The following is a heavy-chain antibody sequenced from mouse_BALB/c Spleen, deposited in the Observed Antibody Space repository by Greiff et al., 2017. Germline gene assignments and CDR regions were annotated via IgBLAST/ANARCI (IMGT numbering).Heavy chain of an antibody. J-gene: IGHJ2*01. CDR1: GFTFSSYT. CDR3: ARLGSSGYDGGYFDY. CDR2: ISNGGGST. Sequence: VKWVESGGGLVQPGGSLKLSCAASGFTFSSYTMSWVRQTPEKRLEWVAYISNGGGSTYYPDTVKGRFTISRDNAKNTLYLQMSSLKSEDTAMYYCARLGSSGYDGGYFDYWGQGTTLTVSS. V-gene: IGHV5-12-2*01. D-gene: IGHD3-1*01.